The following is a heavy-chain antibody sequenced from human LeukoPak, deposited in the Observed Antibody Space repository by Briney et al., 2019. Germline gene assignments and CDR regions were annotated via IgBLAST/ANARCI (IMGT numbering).Heavy chain of an antibody. V-gene: IGHV3-74*01. D-gene: IGHD3-10*01. CDR3: LRDWYGSGSYWQIRESYFDY. Sequence: GGSLRLSCAASGFTFSSYWMHWVRQAPGKGLVWVSRINSDGSSTSYADSVKGRFTISRDNAKNTLYLQMNSLRAEDTAVYYCLRDWYGSGSYWQIRESYFDYWGQGTLVTVSS. CDR1: GFTFSSYW. J-gene: IGHJ4*02. CDR2: INSDGSST.